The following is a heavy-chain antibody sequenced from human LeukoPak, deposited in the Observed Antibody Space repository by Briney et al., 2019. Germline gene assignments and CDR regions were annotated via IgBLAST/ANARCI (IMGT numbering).Heavy chain of an antibody. J-gene: IGHJ5*02. V-gene: IGHV3-21*06. CDR1: GSIFIRLS. CDR2: ISSASNYN. CDR3: TATIHGSTADSEGYYPNWFDP. Sequence: PGGSLRLSCAASGSIFIRLSMNWLRQSPGKRLEWVSSISSASNYNSYADSVKGRFTISRDNAKNSLFLDMTSLRDEDTAVYYCTATIHGSTADSEGYYPNWFDPWGQGTLVTVSS. D-gene: IGHD3-16*01.